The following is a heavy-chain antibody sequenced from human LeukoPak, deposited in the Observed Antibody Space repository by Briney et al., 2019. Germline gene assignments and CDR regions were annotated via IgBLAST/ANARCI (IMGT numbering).Heavy chain of an antibody. CDR3: ASLPTVYSRGYLAL. V-gene: IGHV4-39*07. J-gene: IGHJ4*02. CDR1: GGSINSSGYD. CDR2: IYYSGST. Sequence: SETLSLTCTVSGGSINSSGYDWGWIRQPPGKGLEWIGSIYYSGSTYCNPSLKSRVTISVDTSKNQFSLKLNSMTAADTAVYYCASLPTVYSRGYLALWGQGTLVTVSS. D-gene: IGHD3-22*01.